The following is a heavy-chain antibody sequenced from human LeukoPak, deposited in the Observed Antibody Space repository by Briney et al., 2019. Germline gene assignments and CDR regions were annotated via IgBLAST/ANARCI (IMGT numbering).Heavy chain of an antibody. J-gene: IGHJ4*02. CDR3: ARAVVVITYGFDY. D-gene: IGHD3-22*01. V-gene: IGHV1-69*13. Sequence: GASVKVSXKASGGTFSSYAISWVRQAPGQGLEWMGGIIPIFGTANYAQKFQGRVTITADESTSTAYMELSSLRSEDTAVYYCARAVVVITYGFDYWGQGTLVTVSS. CDR1: GGTFSSYA. CDR2: IIPIFGTA.